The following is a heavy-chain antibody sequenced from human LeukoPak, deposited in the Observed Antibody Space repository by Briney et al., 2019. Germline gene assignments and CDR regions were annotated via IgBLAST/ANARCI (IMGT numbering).Heavy chain of an antibody. J-gene: IGHJ6*04. V-gene: IGHV4-34*01. CDR2: INHSGST. CDR1: GGSFSGYY. D-gene: IGHD3-10*01. CDR3: ARGGITMVRGVFGYYYYGMDV. Sequence: PSETLSLTRAVYGGSFSGYYWSWIRQPPGKGLEWIGEINHSGSTNYNPSLKSRVTISVDTSKNQFSLKLSSVTAADTAVYYCARGGITMVRGVFGYYYYGMDVWGKGTTVTVSS.